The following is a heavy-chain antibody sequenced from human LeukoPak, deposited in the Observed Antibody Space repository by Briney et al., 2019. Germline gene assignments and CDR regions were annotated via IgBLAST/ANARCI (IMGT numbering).Heavy chain of an antibody. CDR1: GGSISSYY. CDR3: ARQGDYRYPFDS. Sequence: SETLSLTCTVSGGSISSYYWSWIRQSPGKGLEWIGYVYYSGSTNYNPSLKGRVTISVDTSKSQFSLKLTSVTAADTAVYYCARQGDYRYPFDSWGQGTLVTVSS. V-gene: IGHV4-59*08. D-gene: IGHD3-16*02. CDR2: VYYSGST. J-gene: IGHJ4*02.